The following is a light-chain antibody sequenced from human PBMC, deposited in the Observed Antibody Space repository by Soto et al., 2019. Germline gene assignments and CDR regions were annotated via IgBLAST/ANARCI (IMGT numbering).Light chain of an antibody. V-gene: IGKV1-5*03. Sequence: DIQMTQSPSTLSASVGDRVTITCRASQSINNWLAWYQQKPGKAPKLLIYEASSLLSGVPSSFSGSGSETEFTLTISSLQPDDFADYYCQQYDSDSSTFGQGTKLDI. CDR3: QQYDSDSST. CDR1: QSINNW. J-gene: IGKJ2*01. CDR2: EAS.